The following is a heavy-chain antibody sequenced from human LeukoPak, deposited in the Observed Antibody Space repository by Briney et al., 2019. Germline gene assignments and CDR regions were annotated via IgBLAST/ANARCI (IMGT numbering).Heavy chain of an antibody. D-gene: IGHD3-22*01. CDR3: ARVGYYESSGYYEY. J-gene: IGHJ4*02. CDR2: INPNSGGT. CDR1: GYTLTDYY. Sequence: ASVTVSCTASGYTLTDYYMHWVRQAPGQGPEWMGRINPNSGGTNYAQKFQGRVTMTRDTSISTVYMELSRLRSDDTAVYYCARVGYYESSGYYEYWGQGTLVTVSS. V-gene: IGHV1-2*06.